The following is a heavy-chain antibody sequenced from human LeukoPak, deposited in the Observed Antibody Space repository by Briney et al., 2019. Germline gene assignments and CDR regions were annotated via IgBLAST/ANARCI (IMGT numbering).Heavy chain of an antibody. CDR2: IKQDGSEK. V-gene: IGHV3-7*03. CDR1: GFTFSSYW. D-gene: IGHD5-24*01. CDR3: AKSGYNRFDY. J-gene: IGHJ4*02. Sequence: GGSLRLSCAASGFTFSSYWMSWVRQAPGKGLEWVANIKQDGSEKYYVDSVKGRFTISRDNSKNTLYLQMNSLRAEDTAIYYCAKSGYNRFDYWGQGTLVTVSS.